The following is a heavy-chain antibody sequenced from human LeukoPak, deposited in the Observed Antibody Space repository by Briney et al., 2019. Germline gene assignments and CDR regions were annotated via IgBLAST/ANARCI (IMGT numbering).Heavy chain of an antibody. Sequence: GGSLRLSSAASGFTFSSYEMNWVRQAPGKGLEWVSEIYSDGTTYYAASVKGRFGISRDNSKNTVDLQMNSLRAEDTAVYYCARDLREHGVFDIWGQGTMVTVSS. J-gene: IGHJ3*02. V-gene: IGHV3-53*01. D-gene: IGHD1-26*01. CDR1: GFTFSSYE. CDR3: ARDLREHGVFDI. CDR2: IYSDGTT.